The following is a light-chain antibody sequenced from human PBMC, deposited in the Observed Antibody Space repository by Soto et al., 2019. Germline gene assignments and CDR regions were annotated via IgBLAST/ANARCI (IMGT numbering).Light chain of an antibody. Sequence: DIPMTQSPSTLSASVGDRVTITCGASQSISNWLAWYQQKPGKAPKLLIYKASSLESGVPSRFRGSGSGTEFTLTISSLQPDDFAYYYCQQYNSYWTFGQGTKVEIK. J-gene: IGKJ1*01. CDR3: QQYNSYWT. CDR1: QSISNW. V-gene: IGKV1-5*03. CDR2: KAS.